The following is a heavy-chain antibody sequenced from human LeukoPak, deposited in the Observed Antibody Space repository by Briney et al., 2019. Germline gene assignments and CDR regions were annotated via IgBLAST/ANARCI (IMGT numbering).Heavy chain of an antibody. CDR3: TRDRGFGADDY. CDR1: GFPFSGYW. CDR2: IHKDGSEK. V-gene: IGHV3-7*01. D-gene: IGHD3-10*01. Sequence: PGGSLRLSCGASGFPFSGYWMSWVRQAPGKGLEWVANIHKDGSEKRYVDSVKGRFTISRDNAKSSLYLQMNSLRDEDTAVYYCTRDRGFGADDYWGQGSLVSVSS. J-gene: IGHJ4*02.